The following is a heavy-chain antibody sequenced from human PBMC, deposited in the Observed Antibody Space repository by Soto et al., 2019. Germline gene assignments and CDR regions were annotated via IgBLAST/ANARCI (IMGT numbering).Heavy chain of an antibody. CDR2: IYYSGST. J-gene: IGHJ4*02. CDR3: ASLPNLYSGYDYGFDY. Sequence: QVQLQESGPGLVKPSETLSLTCTVSGGSISSYYWSWIRQPPGKGLEWIGYIYYSGSTNYNPSLKSRVTLSVATSKNQFSLKLSSVTAADTAVYYCASLPNLYSGYDYGFDYWGQGTLVTVSS. CDR1: GGSISSYY. D-gene: IGHD5-12*01. V-gene: IGHV4-59*08.